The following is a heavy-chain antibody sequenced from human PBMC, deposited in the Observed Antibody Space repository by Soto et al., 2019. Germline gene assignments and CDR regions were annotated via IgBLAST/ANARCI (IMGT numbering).Heavy chain of an antibody. CDR3: ARVYGDYVGSRGVLTHYFDS. CDR1: GGTFSSYA. D-gene: IGHD4-17*01. J-gene: IGHJ4*02. V-gene: IGHV1-69*06. CDR2: IIPIFGTA. Sequence: QVQLVQSGAEVKKPGSSVKVSCKASGGTFSSYAISWVRQAPGQGLEWMGGIIPIFGTANYAQKFQGRVTITADKSTSTAYMELSSLRSEDTAVYYCARVYGDYVGSRGVLTHYFDSWGQGTLVTVSS.